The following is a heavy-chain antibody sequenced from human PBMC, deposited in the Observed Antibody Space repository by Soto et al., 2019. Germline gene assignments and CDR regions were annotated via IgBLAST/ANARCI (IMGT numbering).Heavy chain of an antibody. D-gene: IGHD3-10*01. Sequence: GGSLRLSCTASGFTLQNYAMAWVRQAPGKGLEWVSTLIGGHYGTAYSYSVKGRFTVSRDNSKNCLYLQMNSLGVEDTAMYFCAKGKPAGDIDWLDPWGQGRLVTVSS. CDR1: GFTLQNYA. V-gene: IGHV3-23*01. CDR2: LIGGHYGT. CDR3: AKGKPAGDIDWLDP. J-gene: IGHJ5*02.